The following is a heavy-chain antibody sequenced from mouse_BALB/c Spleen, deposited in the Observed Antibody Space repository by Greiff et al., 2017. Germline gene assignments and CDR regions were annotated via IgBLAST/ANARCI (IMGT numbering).Heavy chain of an antibody. CDR2: ISSGGGST. CDR3: ARPDYGSSDYFDY. V-gene: IGHV5-12-1*01. D-gene: IGHD1-1*01. J-gene: IGHJ2*01. CDR1: GFAFSSYD. Sequence: EVKLVESGGGLVKPGGSLKLSCAASGFAFSSYDMSWVRQTPEKRLEWVAYISSGGGSTYYPDTVKGRFTISRDNAKNTLYLQMSSLKSEDTAMYYCARPDYGSSDYFDYWGQGTTLTVSS.